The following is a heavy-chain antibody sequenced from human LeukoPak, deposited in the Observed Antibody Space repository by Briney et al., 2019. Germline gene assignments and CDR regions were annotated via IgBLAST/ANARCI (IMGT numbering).Heavy chain of an antibody. J-gene: IGHJ4*02. Sequence: GASVKVSCKASGYTYTSYDIHWVRQATGQGLEWMGWMNPNSGNTGYAQKFQGRVTITRNTSISTAYMQLSSLISEDTAVYYCARAHRWLQFIRGPKKYYFDYWGEGTLVTVSS. CDR2: MNPNSGNT. D-gene: IGHD5-24*01. CDR3: ARAHRWLQFIRGPKKYYFDY. CDR1: GYTYTSYD. V-gene: IGHV1-8*03.